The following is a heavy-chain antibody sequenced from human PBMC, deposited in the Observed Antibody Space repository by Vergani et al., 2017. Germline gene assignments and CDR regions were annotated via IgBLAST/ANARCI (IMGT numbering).Heavy chain of an antibody. V-gene: IGHV4-34*01. CDR2: IDHTGRP. J-gene: IGHJ6*03. Sequence: QVQLQQWGGGLLKPSETLSLTCVVNGGSFTSYHWTWIRQSPGEGLEWVGDIDHTGRPDYNPSLKSRLNMSVDKSRNQFSLTLNSVTATDTAIYFCSRVNTETNGHLYYYYYMEVWGQGTAVTVS. D-gene: IGHD4-11*01. CDR3: SRVNTETNGHLYYYYYMEV. CDR1: GGSFTSYH.